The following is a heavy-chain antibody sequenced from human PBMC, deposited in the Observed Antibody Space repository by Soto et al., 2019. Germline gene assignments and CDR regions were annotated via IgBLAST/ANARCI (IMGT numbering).Heavy chain of an antibody. CDR1: GGSISSSAYY. Sequence: QVQLQESGPGLVKPSQTLSLTCTVSGGSISSSAYYWSWIRQHPGKGLEWIGYIYYSGSTYYNPSLKSRVTISVDPSKNHVPLKLSSVTAADTAVYHCARERGYCSGGSCYSGMDVWGQGTTVTVSS. CDR2: IYYSGST. J-gene: IGHJ6*02. CDR3: ARERGYCSGGSCYSGMDV. D-gene: IGHD2-15*01. V-gene: IGHV4-31*03.